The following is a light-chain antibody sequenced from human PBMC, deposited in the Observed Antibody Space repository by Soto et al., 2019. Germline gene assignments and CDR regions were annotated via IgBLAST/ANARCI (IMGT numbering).Light chain of an antibody. V-gene: IGKV1-33*01. CDR2: DAS. CDR1: QSVSDW. Sequence: DIQMTQSPSTLSASVGDTVTVTCRASQSVSDWLAWYQQKPGEAPKLLIYDASNLETGVPSRFSGSGSGTDFTFTISSLQPEDIATYYCQQYDNLPLTFCGGTKVDIK. CDR3: QQYDNLPLT. J-gene: IGKJ4*01.